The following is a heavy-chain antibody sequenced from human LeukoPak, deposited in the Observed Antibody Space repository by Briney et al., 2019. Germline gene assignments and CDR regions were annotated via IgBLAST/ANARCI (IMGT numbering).Heavy chain of an antibody. D-gene: IGHD3-22*01. CDR2: VSGYNGKT. CDR1: GYSFNSYG. Sequence: ASVKVSCKASGYSFNSYGITWVRQAAGQGLEWMGWVSGYNGKTKYAEKVKGRVSMTTDTSTSTAYMELRSLRPDDTAVYYCARDLDSSGYYYGLGYWGQGTLVTVSS. V-gene: IGHV1-18*01. CDR3: ARDLDSSGYYYGLGY. J-gene: IGHJ4*02.